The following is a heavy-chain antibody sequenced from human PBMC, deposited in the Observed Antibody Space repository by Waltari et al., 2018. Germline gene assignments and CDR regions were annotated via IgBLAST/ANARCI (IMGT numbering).Heavy chain of an antibody. CDR2: FDPEDGET. CDR3: ATSEVTSRVDAFDI. Sequence: VQLVQSGAEVKSPGASVKVSCKVSGYTLTELPLHGVQQAPGKGMRGMGGFDPEDGETIYAQKFQGRVTMTEDTSTDTAYMALSSLRSEDTAVYYCATSEVTSRVDAFDIWGQGTMVTVSS. CDR1: GYTLTELP. V-gene: IGHV1-24*01. D-gene: IGHD2-21*02. J-gene: IGHJ3*02.